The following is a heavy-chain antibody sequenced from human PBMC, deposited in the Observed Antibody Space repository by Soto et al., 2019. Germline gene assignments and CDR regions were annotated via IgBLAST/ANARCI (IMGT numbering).Heavy chain of an antibody. J-gene: IGHJ5*02. V-gene: IGHV1-69*01. CDR1: GGTFSSYA. D-gene: IGHD1-26*01. Sequence: QVQLVQSGAEVKKPGSSVKVSCKASGGTFSSYAISWVRQAPGQGLEWMGGLIPIFGTANYAQKFQGRVTITADASTSTDYIELSSLRSEDTAVYYCAAHSGSYYYYWFDPWGQGTLVTVSS. CDR3: AAHSGSYYYYWFDP. CDR2: LIPIFGTA.